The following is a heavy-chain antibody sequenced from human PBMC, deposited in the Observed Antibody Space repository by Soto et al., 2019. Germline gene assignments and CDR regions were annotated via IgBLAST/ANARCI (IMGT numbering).Heavy chain of an antibody. CDR2: IYYSGST. CDR3: ARDPCGGDCYYYYGMDV. J-gene: IGHJ6*02. D-gene: IGHD2-21*02. V-gene: IGHV4-59*01. Sequence: TLSLTCTVSGGSISSYYWSWIRQPPGKGLEWIGSIYYSGSTNYNPSLKSRVTISVDTSKNQFSLKLSSVTAADTAVYYCARDPCGGDCYYYYGMDVWGQGTTVTVSS. CDR1: GGSISSYY.